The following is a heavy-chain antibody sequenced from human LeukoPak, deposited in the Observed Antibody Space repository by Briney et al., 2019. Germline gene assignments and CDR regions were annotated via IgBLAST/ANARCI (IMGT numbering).Heavy chain of an antibody. CDR2: ISGRGGST. D-gene: IGHD3-16*01. Sequence: PGGSLRLSCAASGFNFSSYGMSWVRQAPGKGLEWVSAISGRGGSTYYVDSVKGRFTISKDNSKNTLYLQMNSLRAEDTAVYYCAKFGRTGGTFDPWGQGTLVTVSS. CDR3: AKFGRTGGTFDP. J-gene: IGHJ5*02. V-gene: IGHV3-23*01. CDR1: GFNFSSYG.